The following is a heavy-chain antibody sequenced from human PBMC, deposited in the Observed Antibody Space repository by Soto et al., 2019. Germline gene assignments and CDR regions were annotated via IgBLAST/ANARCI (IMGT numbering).Heavy chain of an antibody. CDR2: IWNDGSNK. V-gene: IGHV3-33*01. D-gene: IGHD7-27*01. CDR3: ARIGTWAQNFDY. Sequence: GGSLRLSCSASGFTFSSFHMHWVRQTPGKGLEWVALIWNDGSNKFYADSVKGRFTISRDNSKNTLYLQMNSLRAEDTAVYYCARIGTWAQNFDYWGQGTLVTVSS. J-gene: IGHJ4*02. CDR1: GFTFSSFH.